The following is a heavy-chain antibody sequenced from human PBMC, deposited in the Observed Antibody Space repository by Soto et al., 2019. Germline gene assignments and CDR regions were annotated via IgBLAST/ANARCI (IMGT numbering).Heavy chain of an antibody. J-gene: IGHJ6*02. CDR1: GFTFSNYS. Sequence: PGXSLRRSCAASGFTFSNYSMNWVRQAPGKGLEWVSVISGSGGAAYYADSVKGRFTISRDNSKNTLYLQMNILRADDTYLYYCAKDGGFLTYNMDVWGQGTTVTVSS. D-gene: IGHD3-3*01. CDR2: ISGSGGAA. V-gene: IGHV3-23*01. CDR3: AKDGGFLTYNMDV.